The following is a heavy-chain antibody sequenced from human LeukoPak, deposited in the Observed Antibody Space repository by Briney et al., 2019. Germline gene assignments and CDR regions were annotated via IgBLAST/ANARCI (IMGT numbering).Heavy chain of an antibody. CDR3: VRDSSGWTHYYYYYYMDV. J-gene: IGHJ6*03. V-gene: IGHV3-64*01. CDR1: GFTFSSYA. CDR2: ISSNGGST. Sequence: GGSLRLSCAASGFTFSSYAMHWVRQAPGKGLEYVSAISSNGGSTYYANSVKGRFTISRDNSKNTLYLQMGSLRAEDMAVYYCVRDSSGWTHYYYYYYMDVWGKGTTVTVSS. D-gene: IGHD6-19*01.